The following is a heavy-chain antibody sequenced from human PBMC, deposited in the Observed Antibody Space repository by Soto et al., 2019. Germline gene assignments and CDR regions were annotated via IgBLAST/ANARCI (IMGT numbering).Heavy chain of an antibody. J-gene: IGHJ4*02. CDR2: ISYDGSNK. CDR3: AKPTYGSGSYYRPTFDY. V-gene: IGHV3-30*18. CDR1: GFTFSSYG. D-gene: IGHD3-10*01. Sequence: GGSLRLSCAASGFTFSSYGMHWVRQAPGKGLEWVAVISYDGSNKYYADSVKGRFTISRGNSKNTLYLQMNSLRAEDTAVYYCAKPTYGSGSYYRPTFDYWGQGTLVTVSS.